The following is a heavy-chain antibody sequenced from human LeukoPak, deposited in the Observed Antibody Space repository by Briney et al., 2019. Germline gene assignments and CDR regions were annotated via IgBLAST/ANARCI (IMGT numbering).Heavy chain of an antibody. CDR2: IYYSGST. Sequence: SETLSLTCTVSGGSISSTSYYWGWIRHPPGKGLEWIGTIYYSGSTYYNPSLESRVTISVDMSKNQFSLKLSSVTAADTAVYYCARQKAVPRSSGAFDIWGQGTMVTVSS. CDR3: ARQKAVPRSSGAFDI. CDR1: GGSISSTSYY. V-gene: IGHV4-39*01. D-gene: IGHD4-17*01. J-gene: IGHJ3*02.